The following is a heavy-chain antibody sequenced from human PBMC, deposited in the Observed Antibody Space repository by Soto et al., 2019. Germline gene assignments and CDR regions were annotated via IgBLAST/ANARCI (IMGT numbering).Heavy chain of an antibody. CDR3: ARLTVTTDYYYYYKDV. D-gene: IGHD4-4*01. V-gene: IGHV5-51*01. J-gene: IGHJ6*03. CDR2: IYPGDSDT. CDR1: GYSFTSYW. Sequence: PGESLKISCKCSGYSFTSYWIGWVRQMPGKGLEWMGIIYPGDSDTRYSPSFQGQVTISADKSISTAYLQWSSLKASDTAMYYCARLTVTTDYYYYYKDVWGKGTTVTVSS.